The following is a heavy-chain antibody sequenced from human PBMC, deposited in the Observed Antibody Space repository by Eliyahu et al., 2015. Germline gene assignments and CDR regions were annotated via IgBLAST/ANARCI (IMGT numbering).Heavy chain of an antibody. V-gene: IGHV3-33*01. CDR1: GFTFXSYG. Sequence: QVQLVESGGGVVQPGRSLRLSCAASGFTFXSYGMXWXRQAPGKGLEWVAVIWYDGSNKYYADSVKGRFTISRDNSKNTLYLQMNSLRAEDTAVYYCARDNSPGHYGDYGRGYYYGMDVWGQGTTVTVSS. CDR2: IWYDGSNK. D-gene: IGHD4-17*01. CDR3: ARDNSPGHYGDYGRGYYYGMDV. J-gene: IGHJ6*02.